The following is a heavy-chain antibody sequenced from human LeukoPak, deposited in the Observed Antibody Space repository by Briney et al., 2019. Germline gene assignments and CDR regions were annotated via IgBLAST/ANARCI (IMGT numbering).Heavy chain of an antibody. V-gene: IGHV1-2*02. D-gene: IGHD3-22*01. Sequence: ASVKVSCKASGYTFTGYYMHWVRQAPGQGLEWMGWINPNSGGTNYAQKFQGRVTMTRDTSISTAYMELSRLRSDDTAVYYCARVSDRSSVFVDYYDSSGYRGAFDIWGQGTMVTVSS. J-gene: IGHJ3*02. CDR1: GYTFTGYY. CDR2: INPNSGGT. CDR3: ARVSDRSSVFVDYYDSSGYRGAFDI.